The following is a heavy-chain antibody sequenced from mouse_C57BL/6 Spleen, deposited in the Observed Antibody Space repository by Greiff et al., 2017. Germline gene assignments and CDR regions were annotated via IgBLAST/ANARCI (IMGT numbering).Heavy chain of an antibody. V-gene: IGHV1-50*01. CDR1: GYTFTSYW. CDR3: ARPYYGNQPGY. CDR2: IDPSDSYT. J-gene: IGHJ4*01. Sequence: VQLQQPGAELVKPGASVKLSCKASGYTFTSYWMQWVKQRPGQGLEWIGEIDPSDSYTNYNQKFKGKATLTVDTSSSTAYMQLSSLTSEDSAVYYCARPYYGNQPGYWGQGTSVTVSS. D-gene: IGHD2-10*01.